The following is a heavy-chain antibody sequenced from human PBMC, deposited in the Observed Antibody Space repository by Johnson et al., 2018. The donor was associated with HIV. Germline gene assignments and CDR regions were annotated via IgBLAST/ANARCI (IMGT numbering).Heavy chain of an antibody. V-gene: IGHV3-20*04. CDR3: ARMVDSSSWTPDAFDI. D-gene: IGHD6-13*01. CDR2: INWNGGRT. Sequence: VQLVESGGGVVRPGGSLRLSCAASGFTFDDYGMTWVRQVPGKGLEWVSGINWNGGRTGYADSVKGRFTISRDNAKNSLYLQMNSLRAEDAALYYCARMVDSSSWTPDAFDIWGQGTMVTVSS. CDR1: GFTFDDYG. J-gene: IGHJ3*02.